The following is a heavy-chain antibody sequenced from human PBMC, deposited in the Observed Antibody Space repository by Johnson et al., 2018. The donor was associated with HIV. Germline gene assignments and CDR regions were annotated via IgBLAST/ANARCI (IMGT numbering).Heavy chain of an antibody. D-gene: IGHD6-13*01. Sequence: EVLLLESGGGLVQPGGSLRLSCAASGFTFSCSAMSWVRQAPGKGLEWLSSITGSGINTYYADSVEGRFTISRDNPKNTLYLQMNSLRAEDTAVYYCAKLETRQQLLGAFDIWGQGTMVTVSS. CDR3: AKLETRQQLLGAFDI. CDR2: ITGSGINT. CDR1: GFTFSCSA. J-gene: IGHJ3*02. V-gene: IGHV3-23*01.